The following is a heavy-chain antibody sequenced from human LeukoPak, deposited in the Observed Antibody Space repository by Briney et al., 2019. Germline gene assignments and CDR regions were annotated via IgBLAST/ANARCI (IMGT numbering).Heavy chain of an antibody. CDR3: ARVRNYYDSSGYYYFYY. Sequence: ASVKVSCKASGYTFTSYDINWVRQATGQGLEWMGWMNPNSGNTGYAQKFQGRVTMTRNNSISTAYMELSSLRSEDTAVYYCARVRNYYDSSGYYYFYYWGQGTLVTVSS. V-gene: IGHV1-8*01. J-gene: IGHJ4*02. CDR1: GYTFTSYD. CDR2: MNPNSGNT. D-gene: IGHD3-22*01.